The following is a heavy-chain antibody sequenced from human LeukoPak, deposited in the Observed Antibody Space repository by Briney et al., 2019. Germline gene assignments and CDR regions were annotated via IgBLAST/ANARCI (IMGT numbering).Heavy chain of an antibody. J-gene: IGHJ4*02. CDR1: GFTFSSHA. CDR2: ISYDGSNK. V-gene: IGHV3-30-3*01. Sequence: GGPLRLSCAASGFTFSSHAMHWVRQAPGKGLEWVAVISYDGSNKYYADSVKGRFTISRDNSKNTLYLQMNSLRAEDTAVYYCARETAGGDFDYWGQGTLVTVSS. D-gene: IGHD2-21*01. CDR3: ARETAGGDFDY.